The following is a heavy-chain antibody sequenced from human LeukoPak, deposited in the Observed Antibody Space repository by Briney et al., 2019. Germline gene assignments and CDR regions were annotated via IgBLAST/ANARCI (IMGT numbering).Heavy chain of an antibody. J-gene: IGHJ4*02. V-gene: IGHV1-69*05. D-gene: IGHD5-12*01. CDR1: GGTFSSYA. CDR3: ARSSTDGSSGYDIDY. Sequence: ASVKVSCKASGGTFSSYAISWVRQAPGQGLEWMGGIIPVFGTANYAQKFQGRVTITTDESTSTAYMELSSLRSEDTAVYYCARSSTDGSSGYDIDYWGLGTLVTVSS. CDR2: IIPVFGTA.